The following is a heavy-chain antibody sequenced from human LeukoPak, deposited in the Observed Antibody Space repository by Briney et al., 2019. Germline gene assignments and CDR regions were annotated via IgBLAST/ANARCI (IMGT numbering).Heavy chain of an antibody. CDR2: IYYSGST. Sequence: PSETLSLTCTASGGSISSYYWSWIRQSPGKGLEWIGYIYYSGSTNYNPSLKSRVTISVDTSKNQFSLKLSSVTAADTAVYYCARHSPGSLSGNYVLDYWGQGTLVTVSS. D-gene: IGHD1-26*01. CDR1: GGSISSYY. CDR3: ARHSPGSLSGNYVLDY. J-gene: IGHJ4*02. V-gene: IGHV4-59*08.